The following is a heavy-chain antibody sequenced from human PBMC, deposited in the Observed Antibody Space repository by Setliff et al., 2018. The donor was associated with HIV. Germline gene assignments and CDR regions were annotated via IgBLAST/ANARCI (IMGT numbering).Heavy chain of an antibody. CDR3: VRGSGYYYFDN. D-gene: IGHD3-22*01. Sequence: GGSLRLSCAASGFTFSSYWMHWVRQAPGKGLVWVFGMNTDGSSTRYADSVKGRFTISRDNAKNMLSLQMNSLSADDTAVYYCVRGSGYYYFDNWGQGALVTVSS. V-gene: IGHV3-74*01. J-gene: IGHJ4*02. CDR2: MNTDGSST. CDR1: GFTFSSYW.